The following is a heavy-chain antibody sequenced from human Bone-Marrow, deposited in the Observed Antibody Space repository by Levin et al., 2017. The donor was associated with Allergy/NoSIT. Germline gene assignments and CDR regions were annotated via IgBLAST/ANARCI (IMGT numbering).Heavy chain of an antibody. V-gene: IGHV3-30*18. CDR1: GFTFSSYG. CDR2: ISYDGSNK. D-gene: IGHD3-3*01. J-gene: IGHJ3*02. Sequence: PGGSLRLSCAASGFTFSSYGMHWVRQAPGKGLEWVAVISYDGSNKYYADSVKGRFTISRDNSKNTLYLQMNSLRAEDTAVYYCAKGVGRFLEADAFDIWGQGTMVTVSS. CDR3: AKGVGRFLEADAFDI.